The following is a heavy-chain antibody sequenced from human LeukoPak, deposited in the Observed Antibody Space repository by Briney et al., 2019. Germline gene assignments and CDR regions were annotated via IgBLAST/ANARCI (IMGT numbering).Heavy chain of an antibody. CDR1: GLITDDYA. J-gene: IGHJ4*02. CDR2: IKSKTDGGTT. D-gene: IGHD7-27*01. Sequence: PGGSLRLSCAAPGLITDDYAIHWVRQAPGKGLEWIGRIKSKTDGGTTDYAAPVKGRFTISRDDSKHTLYLQVSSLKTEDTAVYYCTTGNWGSFSYWGQGTLVTVSS. V-gene: IGHV3-15*01. CDR3: TTGNWGSFSY.